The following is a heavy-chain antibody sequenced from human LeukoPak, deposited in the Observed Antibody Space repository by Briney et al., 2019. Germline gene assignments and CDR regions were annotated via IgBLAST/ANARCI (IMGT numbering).Heavy chain of an antibody. CDR1: GGTFSSYA. D-gene: IGHD5-18*01. J-gene: IGHJ3*02. CDR3: ARDVDTATNGAFDI. V-gene: IGHV1-69*05. CDR2: IIPIFGTA. Sequence: SVKVSCKASGGTFSSYAISWVRHAPGQGLEWMGGIIPIFGTANYAQKFQGRVTITTDESTSTAYMELSSLRSEDTAVYYCARDVDTATNGAFDIWGQGTMVTVSS.